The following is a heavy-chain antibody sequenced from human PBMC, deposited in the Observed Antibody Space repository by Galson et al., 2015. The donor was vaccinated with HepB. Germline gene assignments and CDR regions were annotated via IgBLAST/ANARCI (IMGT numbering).Heavy chain of an antibody. CDR3: ARAEVVLWFGGLDY. J-gene: IGHJ4*02. CDR2: ISYDGSNK. D-gene: IGHD3-10*01. Sequence: SLRLSCAASGFTFSSYAMHWVRQAPGKGLEWVAVISYDGSNKYYADSVKGRFTISRDNSKNTLYLQMNSLRAEDTAVYYCARAEVVLWFGGLDYWGQGTLVTVSS. CDR1: GFTFSSYA. V-gene: IGHV3-30*04.